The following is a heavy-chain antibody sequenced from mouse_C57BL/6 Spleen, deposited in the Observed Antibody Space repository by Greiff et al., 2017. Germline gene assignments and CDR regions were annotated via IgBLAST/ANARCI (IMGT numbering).Heavy chain of an antibody. Sequence: VQLQQPGAELVKPGASVKLSCKASGYTFTSYWMHWVKQRPGQGLEWIGMIHPNSGSTNYNEKFKSKATLTVDKSSSTAYMQLRSLTSEDSAVYYCARRGPTIVTPYYAMDYWGQGTPVTVSS. J-gene: IGHJ4*01. D-gene: IGHD2-5*01. CDR3: ARRGPTIVTPYYAMDY. CDR2: IHPNSGST. V-gene: IGHV1-64*01. CDR1: GYTFTSYW.